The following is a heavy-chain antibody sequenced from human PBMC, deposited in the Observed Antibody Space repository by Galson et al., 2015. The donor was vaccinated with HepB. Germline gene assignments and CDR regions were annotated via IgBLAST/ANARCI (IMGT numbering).Heavy chain of an antibody. CDR2: ISSSSSYI. V-gene: IGHV3-21*01. D-gene: IGHD3-16*01. CDR1: GFTFSSYS. J-gene: IGHJ4*02. Sequence: SLRLSCAASGFTFSSYSMNWVRQAPGKGPEWVSSISSSSSYIYYADSVKGRFTISRDNAKNSLYLQMNSLRAEDTAVYYCARDLSLGGPFDYWGQGTLVTVSS. CDR3: ARDLSLGGPFDY.